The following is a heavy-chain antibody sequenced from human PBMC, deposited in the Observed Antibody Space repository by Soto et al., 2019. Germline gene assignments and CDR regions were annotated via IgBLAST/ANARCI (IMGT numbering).Heavy chain of an antibody. Sequence: QVQVQVPGPGLVRPSETLSLNCTVSGGSISDYYWSWIRQPAGKGLEWIGRMYTTGSIAYNPSLQSRVTMSLDTSKNQFALNLGSVTAADTAVYYCARDPGPGLGLRWGQGTLVTVSS. V-gene: IGHV4-4*07. CDR1: GGSISDYY. J-gene: IGHJ4*02. CDR2: MYTTGSI. CDR3: ARDPGPGLGLR. D-gene: IGHD5-18*01.